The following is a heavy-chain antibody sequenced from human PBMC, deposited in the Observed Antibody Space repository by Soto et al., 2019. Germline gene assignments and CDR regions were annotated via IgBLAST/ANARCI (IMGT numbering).Heavy chain of an antibody. CDR2: INPRGGRT. V-gene: IGHV1-46*03. Sequence: LLQSGAEVKKPGASVQLSCKASGYTFTNYYMHWVRQAPGQGLEWMGLINPRGGRTRYTQKFQGRVPMNSDTSTTTVYMEVSSLRSEDTAVYYCARDHRKSEDDYGDYVDAAFDIWGQGTVVTVSS. CDR1: GYTFTNYY. J-gene: IGHJ3*02. D-gene: IGHD4-17*01. CDR3: ARDHRKSEDDYGDYVDAAFDI.